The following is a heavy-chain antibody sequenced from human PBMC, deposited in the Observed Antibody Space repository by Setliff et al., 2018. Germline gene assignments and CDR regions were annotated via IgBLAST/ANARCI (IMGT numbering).Heavy chain of an antibody. V-gene: IGHV3-23*01. CDR3: ARDLIPLGMGFHFDY. D-gene: IGHD2-21*01. J-gene: IGHJ4*02. CDR1: GFTFSSYA. Sequence: GSLRLSCAASGFTFSSYAITWVRQAPGKGLEWVSMISGSAQTTYYADSVKGRFTISRDNSKNTVYLDVNSLRAEDTAVYYCARDLIPLGMGFHFDYWGQGTLVTVSS. CDR2: ISGSAQTT.